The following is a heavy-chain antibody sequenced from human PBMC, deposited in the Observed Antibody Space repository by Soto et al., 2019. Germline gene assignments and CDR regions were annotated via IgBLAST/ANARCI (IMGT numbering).Heavy chain of an antibody. V-gene: IGHV3-15*07. CDR1: GFTFKGAW. Sequence: EVQLVESGGGLVKPGGSLRLSCAAPGFTFKGAWMNWVRQAPGKGLEWVGRVKSSVNGGAKDYAAPVKGRFTISRDDSKNMLYLQMNSLITEDTAFYYCSADLPDWGAYAFDYWGQGTLVTVSS. CDR3: SADLPDWGAYAFDY. D-gene: IGHD3-16*01. CDR2: VKSSVNGGAK. J-gene: IGHJ4*02.